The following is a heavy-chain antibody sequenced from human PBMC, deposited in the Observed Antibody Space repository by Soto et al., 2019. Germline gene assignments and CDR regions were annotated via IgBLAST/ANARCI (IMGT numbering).Heavy chain of an antibody. CDR2: ISSSSSYT. D-gene: IGHD1-1*01. J-gene: IGHJ5*02. V-gene: IGHV3-11*06. Sequence: GGSLRLSCAASGFTFSDYYMSWIRQAPGKGLEWVSYISSSSSYTNYADSVKGRFTISRDNAKNSLYLQMNSLRAEDTAVYYCARAPTGTTQFAPWGQGTLVTVSS. CDR1: GFTFSDYY. CDR3: ARAPTGTTQFAP.